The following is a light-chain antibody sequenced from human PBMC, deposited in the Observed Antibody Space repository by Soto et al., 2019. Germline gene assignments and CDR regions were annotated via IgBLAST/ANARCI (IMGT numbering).Light chain of an antibody. J-gene: IGKJ4*01. CDR1: QSVADSY. CDR2: GAS. CDR3: QEYNNWPALT. V-gene: IGKV3-15*01. Sequence: EVVLTQSPGTLSLSPGERATLSCRASQSVADSYLAWYQQKPGQAPRLLISGASTRATGIPDRFSGSGSGTEFTLTISSLQSEDFAVYYCQEYNNWPALTFGGGTKVEIK.